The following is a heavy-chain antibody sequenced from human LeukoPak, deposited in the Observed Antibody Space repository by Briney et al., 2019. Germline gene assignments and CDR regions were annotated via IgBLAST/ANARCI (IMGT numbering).Heavy chain of an antibody. CDR3: AREPHQLWFRELLT. V-gene: IGHV3-7*01. J-gene: IGHJ4*02. CDR1: GFTFSSYW. Sequence: GGSLRLSCAASGFTFSSYWMSWVRQAPGKGLEWVANIKQDGSEKYYVDSVKGRFTISRDNAKNSLYLQMNSLRAEDTAVYYCAREPHQLWFRELLTRGQGTLVTVSS. D-gene: IGHD3-10*01. CDR2: IKQDGSEK.